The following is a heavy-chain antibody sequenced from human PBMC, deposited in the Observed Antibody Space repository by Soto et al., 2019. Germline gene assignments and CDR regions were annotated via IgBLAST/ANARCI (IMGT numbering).Heavy chain of an antibody. V-gene: IGHV3-15*01. J-gene: IGHJ3*02. CDR2: IKSKTDGGTT. CDR3: TTGIPYGSDAFDI. Sequence: GGSLRLSCAASGFTFSNAWMSWVRQAPGKGLEWVGRIKSKTDGGTTDYAAPVKGRFTISRDDSKNTLYLQMNSLKTEDTAVYYCTTGIPYGSDAFDIWGQGTMVTVSS. D-gene: IGHD5-18*01. CDR1: GFTFSNAW.